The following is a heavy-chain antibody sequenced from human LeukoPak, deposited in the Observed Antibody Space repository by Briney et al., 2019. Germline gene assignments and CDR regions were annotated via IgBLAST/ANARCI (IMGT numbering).Heavy chain of an antibody. V-gene: IGHV1-8*01. CDR1: GYTFTSYD. D-gene: IGHD6-19*01. CDR3: ARGPASSGWSYNWFDP. Sequence: APVKVSCKASGYTFTSYDINWVRQATGQGLEWMGWMNPNSGNTGYAQKFQGRVTMTRNTSISTAYMELSSLRSEDTAVYYCARGPASSGWSYNWFDPWGQGTLVTVSS. CDR2: MNPNSGNT. J-gene: IGHJ5*02.